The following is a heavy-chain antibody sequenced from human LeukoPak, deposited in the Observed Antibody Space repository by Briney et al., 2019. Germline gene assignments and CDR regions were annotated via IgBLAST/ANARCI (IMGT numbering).Heavy chain of an antibody. V-gene: IGHV3-7*01. Sequence: GGSLRLSCAVSGFTFSSYWMTWVRQAPGKGLEWVANIMEDGSERYYVDSARGRFTISRDNAKNSLYLQMNSLRAEDTALYYCARGGPGGAFDYWGQGSLVTVSS. J-gene: IGHJ4*02. D-gene: IGHD3-16*01. CDR2: IMEDGSER. CDR3: ARGGPGGAFDY. CDR1: GFTFSSYW.